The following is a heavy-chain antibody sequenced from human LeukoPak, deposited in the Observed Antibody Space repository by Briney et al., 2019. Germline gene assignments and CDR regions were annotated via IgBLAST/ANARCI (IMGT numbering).Heavy chain of an antibody. D-gene: IGHD6-13*01. V-gene: IGHV6-1*01. CDR3: ARDISIAAAGPYYYYGMDV. Sequence: QTLSLTCAISGDSVSSNSAAWNWIRQSPSRGLEWLGRTYYRSKWYNDYAVSVKSRITINPDTSKNQFSLQLNSVTPEDTAVYYCARDISIAAAGPYYYYGMDVWGQGTTVTVSS. CDR2: TYYRSKWYN. CDR1: GDSVSSNSAA. J-gene: IGHJ6*02.